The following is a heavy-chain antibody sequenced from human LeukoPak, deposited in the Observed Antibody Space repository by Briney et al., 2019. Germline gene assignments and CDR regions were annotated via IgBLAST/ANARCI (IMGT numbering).Heavy chain of an antibody. CDR3: AREGYYDSRAYGFDL. CDR1: GFTFSSYG. CDR2: ISYDGSNK. J-gene: IGHJ2*01. Sequence: GGSLRLSCAASGFTFSSYGMHWVRQAPGKGLEWVAVISYDGSNKYYADSVKGRFTISRDNSKNTLYLQMNSLRAEDTAVYYCAREGYYDSRAYGFDLWGRGTLVTVSS. V-gene: IGHV3-30*03. D-gene: IGHD3-22*01.